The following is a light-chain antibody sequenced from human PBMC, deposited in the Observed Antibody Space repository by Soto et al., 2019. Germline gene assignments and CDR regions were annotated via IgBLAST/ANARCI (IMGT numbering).Light chain of an antibody. J-gene: IGKJ4*01. Sequence: EIVLTQSPATLSLSPGERATLSCRASQSISSYLAWYQQKPGQAPSLLIYGASTRATGTPARFSGSGSGTEFTLTISSLQSEDFAVYYCQQYIRWPLTFGGGTNVDI. CDR1: QSISSY. CDR2: GAS. V-gene: IGKV3-15*01. CDR3: QQYIRWPLT.